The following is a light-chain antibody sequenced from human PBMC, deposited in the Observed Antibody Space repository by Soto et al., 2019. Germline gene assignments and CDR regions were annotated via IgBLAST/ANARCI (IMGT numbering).Light chain of an antibody. J-gene: IGLJ3*02. CDR2: EVS. Sequence: QSALTQPASVSGSPGQSITISCSGTSSDIGGYNYVSWYQHHPGKAPKLMIYEVSNRPSGVSNRFSGSKSGNTASLTISGLQAEDEADYYCSSYTNINTRVFGGGTKLTVL. CDR3: SSYTNINTRV. V-gene: IGLV2-14*01. CDR1: SSDIGGYNY.